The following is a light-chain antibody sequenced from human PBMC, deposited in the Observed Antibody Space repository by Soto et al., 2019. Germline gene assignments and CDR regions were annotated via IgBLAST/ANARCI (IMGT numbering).Light chain of an antibody. V-gene: IGKV3-20*01. CDR1: QSVSSSY. J-gene: IGKJ2*01. CDR3: KQYGSSSPT. CDR2: ATS. Sequence: EIVLTQSPGTLSLSSGERATLSCRASQSVSSSYLAWYQQKPGQAPRLLVYATSSRATGIPDRFSGSGSGTDFTTTISRLDPEDLGVYSGKQYGSSSPTFAQGTKLESK.